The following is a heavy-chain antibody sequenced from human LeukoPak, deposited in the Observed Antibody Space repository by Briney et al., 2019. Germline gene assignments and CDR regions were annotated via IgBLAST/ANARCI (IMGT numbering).Heavy chain of an antibody. V-gene: IGHV4-59*01. J-gene: IGHJ5*02. CDR1: GGSFSSYY. CDR3: ARENSGSYSNWFDP. D-gene: IGHD1-26*01. Sequence: SETLSLTCAVYGGSFSSYYWSWIRQPPGKGLEWIGYIYYSGSTNYNPSLKSRVTISVDTSKNQFSLKLSSVTAADTAVYYCARENSGSYSNWFDPWGQGTLVTVSS. CDR2: IYYSGST.